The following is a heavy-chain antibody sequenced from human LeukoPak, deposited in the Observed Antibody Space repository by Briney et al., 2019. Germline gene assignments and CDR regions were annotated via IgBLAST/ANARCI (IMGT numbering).Heavy chain of an antibody. Sequence: PGGSLRLSCVASRFTVSNNHMNWVRQAPGKGLEWVSVIYNGDNTYYADSVQGRFTISKDNSKNTLYLQMNSLRPEDTAVYFCARASRWLAFDHWGQGTLVTVSS. CDR1: RFTVSNNH. V-gene: IGHV3-66*01. D-gene: IGHD6-19*01. J-gene: IGHJ4*02. CDR3: ARASRWLAFDH. CDR2: IYNGDNT.